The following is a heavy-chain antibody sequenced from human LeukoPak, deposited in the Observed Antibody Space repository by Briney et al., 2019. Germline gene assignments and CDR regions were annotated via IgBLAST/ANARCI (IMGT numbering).Heavy chain of an antibody. V-gene: IGHV3-23*01. Sequence: PGGSLRLSCAASGFTFSSYAMSWVRQAPGKGLEWVSTISDSGGSTYYADSVKGRFTISRDNSKNTLYLQMNSLRAEDTAVYCCATKPSSGYYYIDYWGQGTLVTVSS. CDR2: ISDSGGST. CDR3: ATKPSSGYYYIDY. J-gene: IGHJ4*02. CDR1: GFTFSSYA. D-gene: IGHD3-22*01.